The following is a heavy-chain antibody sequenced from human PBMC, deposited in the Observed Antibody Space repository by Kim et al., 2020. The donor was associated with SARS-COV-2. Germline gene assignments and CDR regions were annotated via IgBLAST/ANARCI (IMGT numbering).Heavy chain of an antibody. CDR3: ARDTTTLTTTDY. D-gene: IGHD4-17*01. Sequence: SETLSLTCTVSGYSISSGYYWGWIRQPPGKGLEWIGSIYHSGSTYYNPSLKSRVTISVDTSKNQFSLKLNSVTAADTAVYFCARDTTTLTTTDYWGQGTLVTVSS. J-gene: IGHJ4*02. V-gene: IGHV4-38-2*02. CDR1: GYSISSGYY. CDR2: IYHSGST.